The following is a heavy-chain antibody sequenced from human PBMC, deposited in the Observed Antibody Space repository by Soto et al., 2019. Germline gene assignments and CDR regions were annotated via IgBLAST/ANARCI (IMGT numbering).Heavy chain of an antibody. Sequence: QVQLVESGGGVVQPGRSLRLSCAASGFTFSSYAMHWVRQAPGKGLEWVAVISYDGSNKYYADSVKGRFTISRDNSKNTLYLQMKSLRAEDTAVYYCARDDYDSRTFDYWGQGTLVTVSS. V-gene: IGHV3-30-3*01. CDR3: ARDDYDSRTFDY. J-gene: IGHJ4*02. CDR2: ISYDGSNK. CDR1: GFTFSSYA. D-gene: IGHD3-22*01.